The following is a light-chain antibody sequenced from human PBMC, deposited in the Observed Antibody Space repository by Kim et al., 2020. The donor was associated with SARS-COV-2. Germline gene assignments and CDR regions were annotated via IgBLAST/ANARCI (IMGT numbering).Light chain of an antibody. Sequence: SPGERATLSCRASQSIRSSNLAWYQHKLGQAPRLLIYGASTRGTGIPDRFSGSGSGTDFTFTINRLEPEDFAVYYCQQYGSSPLTFGRGTKVDIK. CDR3: QQYGSSPLT. V-gene: IGKV3-20*01. CDR2: GAS. CDR1: QSIRSSN. J-gene: IGKJ4*01.